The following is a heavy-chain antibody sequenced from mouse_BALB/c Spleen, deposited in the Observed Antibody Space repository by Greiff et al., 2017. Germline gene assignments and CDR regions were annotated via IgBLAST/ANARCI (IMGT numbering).Heavy chain of an antibody. V-gene: IGHV1-80*01. Sequence: VKLVESGAELVRPGSSVKISCKASGYAFSSYWMNWVKQRPGQGLAWIGQIYPGDGDTNYNGKFKGKATLTADKSSSTAYMQLSSLTSEDSAVYFCARGATVVAPYAMDYWGQGTSVTVSS. CDR1: GYAFSSYW. D-gene: IGHD1-1*01. CDR2: IYPGDGDT. CDR3: ARGATVVAPYAMDY. J-gene: IGHJ4*01.